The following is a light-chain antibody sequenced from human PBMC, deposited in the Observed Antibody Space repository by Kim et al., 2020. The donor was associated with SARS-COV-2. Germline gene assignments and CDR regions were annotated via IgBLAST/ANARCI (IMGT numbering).Light chain of an antibody. CDR3: QHYGSSPYS. V-gene: IGKV3-20*01. J-gene: IGKJ2*03. CDR1: RSVSSNY. Sequence: LSPGERATLSCRASRSVSSNYLAWYQQKPGQAPRLLIYGVSGRASGIADRFSGSGSGTDFTLTITRLEPEDCAVYYCQHYGSSPYSFGQGTKLEI. CDR2: GVS.